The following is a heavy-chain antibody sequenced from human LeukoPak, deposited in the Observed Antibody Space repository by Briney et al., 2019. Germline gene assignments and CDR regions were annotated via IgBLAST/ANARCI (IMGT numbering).Heavy chain of an antibody. Sequence: GGSLRLSCAASGFTFSSYAMSWVRQAPGKGLEWVSAISGSGGSTYYADSAKGRFTISRDNSKNTLYLQMNSLRAEDTAVYYCAKNWAYDSSGYYLVWGQGTLVTVSS. D-gene: IGHD3-22*01. CDR2: ISGSGGST. J-gene: IGHJ4*02. CDR3: AKNWAYDSSGYYLV. CDR1: GFTFSSYA. V-gene: IGHV3-23*01.